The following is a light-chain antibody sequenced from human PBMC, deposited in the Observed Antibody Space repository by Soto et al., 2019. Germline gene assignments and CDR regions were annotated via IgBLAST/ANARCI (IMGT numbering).Light chain of an antibody. V-gene: IGKV4-1*01. J-gene: IGKJ1*01. Sequence: DIVMTQSPDSLAVSLGERATITCKSSQSVLYSPNTKNYFGWYQQKPGQPPKLLIYWASIRESEVPDRFRGSGSGTDFTVANSDLQDEDAAVYYCYQYDVTPLTFGRGTKVEVK. CDR1: QSVLYSPNTKNY. CDR3: YQYDVTPLT. CDR2: WAS.